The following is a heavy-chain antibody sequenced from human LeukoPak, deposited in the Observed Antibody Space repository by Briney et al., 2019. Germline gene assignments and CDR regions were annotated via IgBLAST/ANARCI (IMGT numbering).Heavy chain of an antibody. J-gene: IGHJ6*02. CDR3: ANNYYDTPYYGMDV. CDR2: ISAYNGNT. CDR1: GYTFTSYG. V-gene: IGHV1-18*01. D-gene: IGHD3-22*01. Sequence: ASVKVSCKASGYTFTSYGISWVRQAPGQGLEWMGWISAYNGNTNYAQKFQGRVTITADESTSTAYMALSSLRSEDTAVYYCANNYYDTPYYGMDVWGQGTTVTVSS.